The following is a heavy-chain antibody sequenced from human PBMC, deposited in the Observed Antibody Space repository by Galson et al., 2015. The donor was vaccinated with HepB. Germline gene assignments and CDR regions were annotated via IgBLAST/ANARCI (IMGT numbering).Heavy chain of an antibody. J-gene: IGHJ4*02. CDR2: ISYDGSNK. CDR3: ATNGIGYCSSISCYQHDN. Sequence: SLRLSCAVSGFSFGSYGMQWVRQAPGKGLEWVAVISYDGSNKYYADSVKGRFTISRDNSKNTLYLQMNSLRAEDTAVYYCATNGIGYCSSISCYQHDNWGQGTLVTVSS. D-gene: IGHD2-2*01. V-gene: IGHV3-30*03. CDR1: GFSFGSYG.